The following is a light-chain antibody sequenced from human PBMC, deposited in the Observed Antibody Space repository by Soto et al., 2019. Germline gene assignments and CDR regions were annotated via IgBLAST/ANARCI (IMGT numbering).Light chain of an antibody. J-gene: IGKJ1*01. CDR2: GAS. CDR1: QSVSSSY. Sequence: EIVLTQSPGTLSLSPGERATLSCRASQSVSSSYLAWYQQKPGQAPRLLIYGASSRATGIPDRFSGSGSGTDCTLTISRLEPEDVAVYYCQQYGSSPPRTFGQGTKVKI. V-gene: IGKV3-20*01. CDR3: QQYGSSPPRT.